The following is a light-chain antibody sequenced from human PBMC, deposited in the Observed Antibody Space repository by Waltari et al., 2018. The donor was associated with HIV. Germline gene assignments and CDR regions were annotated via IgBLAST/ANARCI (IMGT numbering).Light chain of an antibody. CDR2: GAS. Sequence: LTQSPATLSVSPGERVTLSCRASQSLTANLAWYQQRPGQAPRLIIYGASSRATDIPARFTGSGSGTDYTLTISSVQSEDSAVYYCQQNIHWPPYTFGQGTKL. CDR1: QSLTAN. J-gene: IGKJ2*01. CDR3: QQNIHWPPYT. V-gene: IGKV3-15*01.